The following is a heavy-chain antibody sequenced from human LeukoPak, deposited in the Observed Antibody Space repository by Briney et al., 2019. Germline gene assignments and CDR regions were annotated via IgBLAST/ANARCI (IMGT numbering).Heavy chain of an antibody. J-gene: IGHJ4*02. CDR2: ISDSGGST. V-gene: IGHV3-23*01. D-gene: IGHD3-3*01. CDR1: GFTFSTYA. CDR3: AKSRYDFWSGGDY. Sequence: GGSLRLSCAASGFTFSTYAMSWVRQAPGKGLDWVSTISDSGGSTYDADSVKGRFTISRDNSKNTLYLQMNSLRVEDTAIYYCAKSRYDFWSGGDYWGQGTLVTVSS.